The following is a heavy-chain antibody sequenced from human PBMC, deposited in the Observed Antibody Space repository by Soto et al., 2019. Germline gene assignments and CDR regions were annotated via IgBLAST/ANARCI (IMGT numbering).Heavy chain of an antibody. V-gene: IGHV4-31*03. CDR2: IYYSGST. CDR1: GASISNGDYY. Sequence: SLTCTVSGASISNGDYYWSWIRQHPGKGLEWIGYIYYSGSTYYNPSLKSRVTISVDTSKNQFSLKLSSVTAADTAVYYCASIYDSSGYYYGNNWFDPWGQGTLVTVSS. D-gene: IGHD3-22*01. CDR3: ASIYDSSGYYYGNNWFDP. J-gene: IGHJ5*02.